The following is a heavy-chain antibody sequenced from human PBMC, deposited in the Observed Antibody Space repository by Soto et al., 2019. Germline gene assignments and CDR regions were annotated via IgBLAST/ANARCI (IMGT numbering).Heavy chain of an antibody. Sequence: QVQLQESGPGLVKPSETLSLTCTDSGGSISSYYWSWIRQPPGKGLEWIGYIYYSGSTNYNPSLKSRVTISVDTSKNQFSLKLSSVTAADTAVYYCPRVGYSSSWSPTFDYWGQGTLVTVSS. J-gene: IGHJ4*02. CDR1: GGSISSYY. D-gene: IGHD6-13*01. CDR3: PRVGYSSSWSPTFDY. CDR2: IYYSGST. V-gene: IGHV4-59*01.